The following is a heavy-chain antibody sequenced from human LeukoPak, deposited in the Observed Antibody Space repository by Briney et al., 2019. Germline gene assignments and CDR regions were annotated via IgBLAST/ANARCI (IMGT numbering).Heavy chain of an antibody. Sequence: ASVKVSCKASGYTFTSYGISWVRQAPGQGLEWMVWISAYNGNTNYAQKLQDRVTMTTDTSTSTAYMELRSLRSDDTAVYYCARWGDCSSTSCYGSSRWFDPWGQGTLVTVSS. V-gene: IGHV1-18*01. J-gene: IGHJ5*02. CDR3: ARWGDCSSTSCYGSSRWFDP. D-gene: IGHD2-2*01. CDR1: GYTFTSYG. CDR2: ISAYNGNT.